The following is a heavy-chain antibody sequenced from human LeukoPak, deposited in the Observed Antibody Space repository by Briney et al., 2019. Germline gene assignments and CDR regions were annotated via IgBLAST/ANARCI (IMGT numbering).Heavy chain of an antibody. V-gene: IGHV3-21*06. D-gene: IGHD2-15*01. J-gene: IGHJ4*02. CDR1: GFTFSSYS. CDR3: ARGDCSGGSCYLSLTTIDY. CDR2: ISSSNSYI. Sequence: GGSLRLSCAASGFTFSSYSMNWVRQAPGKGLEWVSSISSSNSYIYYADSVKGRFTISRDNAKNSLYLQMNSLRAEDTAVYYCARGDCSGGSCYLSLTTIDYWGQGTLVTVSS.